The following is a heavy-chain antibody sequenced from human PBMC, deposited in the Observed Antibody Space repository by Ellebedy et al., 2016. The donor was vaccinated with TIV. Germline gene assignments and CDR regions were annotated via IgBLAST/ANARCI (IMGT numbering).Heavy chain of an antibody. CDR3: VGAYRRGGGGEFAH. CDR2: FYYDGST. V-gene: IGHV3-53*01. CDR1: GFIVSTND. Sequence: GESLKISXAASGFIVSTNDVSWVRQAPAKGLEWVSVFYYDGSTYYADSVKGRFTVSRDNSKNTVYLQMASLRADDAAVYSCVGAYRRGGGGEFAHWGQGTLVTVSS. J-gene: IGHJ1*01. D-gene: IGHD3-16*01.